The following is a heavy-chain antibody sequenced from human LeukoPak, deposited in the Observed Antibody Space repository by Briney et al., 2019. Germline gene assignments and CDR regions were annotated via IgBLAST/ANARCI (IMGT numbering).Heavy chain of an antibody. CDR3: ARHRDNSRVAVAY. CDR2: NSSSGTT. V-gene: IGHV4-39*01. Sequence: SETLSLTCTVSGGSISSNTYYWAWIRQPPGKGLEWIGTNSSSGTTYYNPSLKSRVTISLDTSKNQFSLKLSSVTATDTSVYYCARHRDNSRVAVAYWGQGILVTVSS. J-gene: IGHJ4*02. D-gene: IGHD6-13*01. CDR1: GGSISSNTYY.